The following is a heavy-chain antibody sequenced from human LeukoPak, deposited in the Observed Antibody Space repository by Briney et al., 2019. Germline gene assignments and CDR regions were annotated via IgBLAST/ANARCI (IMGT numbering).Heavy chain of an antibody. CDR1: GGSISSYY. V-gene: IGHV4-4*09. Sequence: SETLSLTCTVSGGSISSYYWSWIRQPPGKGLEWIGYIYTSGSTNYNPSLKSRVTISVDTSKNQFSLKLGSVTAADTAVYYCARHEALYYYFDYWGQGTLVTVSS. CDR3: ARHEALYYYFDY. J-gene: IGHJ4*02. CDR2: IYTSGST. D-gene: IGHD2-8*01.